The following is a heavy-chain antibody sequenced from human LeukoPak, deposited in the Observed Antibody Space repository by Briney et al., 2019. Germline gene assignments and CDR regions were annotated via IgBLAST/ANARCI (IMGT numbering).Heavy chain of an antibody. D-gene: IGHD1-14*01. CDR1: GFAFSPDW. V-gene: IGHV3-7*01. Sequence: GGSLRLSCAAPGFAFSPDWMSWVRQAPGKGLEWVAMIKKHTNEQYYVDSVKGRFTISRDNAKNSLFLQMNSLKADDTAVYYCASLDTATIQTGGFWGQGTLVTVSS. J-gene: IGHJ4*02. CDR3: ASLDTATIQTGGF. CDR2: IKKHTNEQ.